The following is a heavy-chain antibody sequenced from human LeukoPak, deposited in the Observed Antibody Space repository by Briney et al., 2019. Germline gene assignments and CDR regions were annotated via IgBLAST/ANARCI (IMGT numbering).Heavy chain of an antibody. V-gene: IGHV3-23*01. J-gene: IGHJ4*02. Sequence: PGGSLRLSCAASGFTFSSYAMSWVRQAPGKGLEWVAAISGSGGSTYYADSVKGRFTISRDNFKNTLYLQMNSLRAEDTAVYYCAKPGYSYGYSYWGQGTLVTVSS. D-gene: IGHD5-18*01. CDR2: ISGSGGST. CDR1: GFTFSSYA. CDR3: AKPGYSYGYSY.